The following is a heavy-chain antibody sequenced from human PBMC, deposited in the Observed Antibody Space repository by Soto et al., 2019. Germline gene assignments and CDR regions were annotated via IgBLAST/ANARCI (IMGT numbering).Heavy chain of an antibody. CDR3: ARARDIVVVPAAPTREVVDP. V-gene: IGHV6-1*01. D-gene: IGHD2-2*01. CDR1: GDSVSSNRAA. CDR2: TYYRSKWYN. J-gene: IGHJ5*02. Sequence: SQTLSLTCAISGDSVSSNRAAWNSIRQSPSRGLEWLGRTYYRSKWYNDYAVSVKSRITINPDTSKNQFSLQLNSVTPEDTAVYYCARARDIVVVPAAPTREVVDPWGQGTLVTVSS.